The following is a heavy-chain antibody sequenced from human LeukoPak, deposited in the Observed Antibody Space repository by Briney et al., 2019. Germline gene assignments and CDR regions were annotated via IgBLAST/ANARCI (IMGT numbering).Heavy chain of an antibody. Sequence: PSQTLSLTCTVSGGSISSGSYYWSWIRQPAGKGLEWIGRIYTSGSTNYNPSLKSRLTLSVDTSKNQFSLNLTSVTAADSAVYYCARDRGISAGGQRYFYYYYGMDVWGQGTTVTVSS. CDR2: IYTSGST. V-gene: IGHV4-61*02. CDR1: GGSISSGSYY. J-gene: IGHJ6*02. D-gene: IGHD2-8*02. CDR3: ARDRGISAGGQRYFYYYYGMDV.